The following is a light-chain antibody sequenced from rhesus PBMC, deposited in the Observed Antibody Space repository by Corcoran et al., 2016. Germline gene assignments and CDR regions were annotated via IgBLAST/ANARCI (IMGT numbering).Light chain of an antibody. CDR3: CSYSGSHTFI. CDR2: EVS. CDR1: SSDIGGYNY. V-gene: IGLV2-32*01. Sequence: QAALTQPRSVCGSPGQTVTISCTGTSSDIGGYNYVSWYQQHPGTAPKLMIYEVSKRPSGVSDRFSGSKSGNTASLTISGLQADDEADYYCCSYSGSHTFIFGAGTRLTVL. J-gene: IGLJ1*01.